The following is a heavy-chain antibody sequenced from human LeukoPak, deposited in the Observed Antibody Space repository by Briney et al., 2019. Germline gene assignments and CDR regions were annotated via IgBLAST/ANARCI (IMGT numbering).Heavy chain of an antibody. CDR3: ARGYCSSTSCYKGYYYYYMDV. V-gene: IGHV1-18*01. Sequence: GASVKASCKASGYTFTSYGISWVRQAPGQGLEWMGWISAYNGNTNYAQKLQGRVTMTTDTSTSTAYMELRSLRSDDTAVYYCARGYCSSTSCYKGYYYYYMDVWGKGTTVTVSS. CDR1: GYTFTSYG. D-gene: IGHD2-2*02. CDR2: ISAYNGNT. J-gene: IGHJ6*03.